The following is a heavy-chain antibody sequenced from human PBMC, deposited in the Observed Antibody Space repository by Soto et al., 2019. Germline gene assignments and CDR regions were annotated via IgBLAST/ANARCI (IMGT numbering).Heavy chain of an antibody. V-gene: IGHV4-4*02. CDR1: GGSISSSNW. J-gene: IGHJ4*02. CDR2: IYHSGST. Sequence: SETLSLTCAVSGGSISSSNWWSWVRQPPGKGLEWIGEIYHSGSTNYNPSLKSRVTISVDKSKNQFSLKLSSVTAADTAVYYCARMEAARFYYFDYWGQGTLVTVSS. D-gene: IGHD6-6*01. CDR3: ARMEAARFYYFDY.